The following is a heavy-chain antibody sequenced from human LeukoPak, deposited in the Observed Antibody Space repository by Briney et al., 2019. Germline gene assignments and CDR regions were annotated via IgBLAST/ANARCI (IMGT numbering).Heavy chain of an antibody. V-gene: IGHV3-21*01. CDR3: AGAPSFYGDYVDY. CDR1: GFTFSSYS. Sequence: GGSLRLSCAASGFTFSSYSMNWVRQAPGKGLEWVSSISSSSSYIYYADSVKGRFTISRDNAKNSLYLQMNSLRAEDTAVYYCAGAPSFYGDYVDYWGQGTLVTVSS. J-gene: IGHJ4*02. CDR2: ISSSSSYI. D-gene: IGHD4-17*01.